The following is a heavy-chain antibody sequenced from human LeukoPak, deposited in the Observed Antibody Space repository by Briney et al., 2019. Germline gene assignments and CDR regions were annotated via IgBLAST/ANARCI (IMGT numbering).Heavy chain of an antibody. V-gene: IGHV3-30*18. CDR3: AKEACAGDCHRDYFDY. Sequence: GGSLRLSCAASGFTFSSYSIHWVRQAPGKGLEWVAVISYDGSTKYYADSVKGRFTISRDNSKNTLYLQMNSLRAEDTALYYCAKEACAGDCHRDYFDYWGQGTLVTVSS. CDR1: GFTFSSYS. J-gene: IGHJ4*02. D-gene: IGHD2-21*02. CDR2: ISYDGSTK.